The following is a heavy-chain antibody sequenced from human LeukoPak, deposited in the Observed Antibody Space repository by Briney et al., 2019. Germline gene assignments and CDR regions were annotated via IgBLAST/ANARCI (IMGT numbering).Heavy chain of an antibody. Sequence: GGPLRLSCAASGFTFSSYSMTWVRQAPGKGLEWVSSISSSSSYIYYADSVKGRFTISRDNAKNSLYLQMNSLRAEDTAVYYCARGGYSGYDYGFDYWGQGTLVTVSS. CDR3: ARGGYSGYDYGFDY. CDR2: ISSSSSYI. D-gene: IGHD5-12*01. CDR1: GFTFSSYS. V-gene: IGHV3-21*01. J-gene: IGHJ4*02.